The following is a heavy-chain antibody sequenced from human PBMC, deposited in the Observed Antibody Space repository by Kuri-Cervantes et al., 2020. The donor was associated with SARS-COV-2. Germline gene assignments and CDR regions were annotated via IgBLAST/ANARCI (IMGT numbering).Heavy chain of an antibody. CDR3: ARRIAVAGTSGARFDY. D-gene: IGHD6-19*01. CDR2: IFPYDSDT. V-gene: IGHV5-51*01. Sequence: GGSLRLSCKVSGYSFTNYWISWVRQVPGKGLEWMGIIFPYDSDTTYSPSFQGQVTISADKSISTTYLHWRSLKASDTAMYYCARRIAVAGTSGARFDYGAREPWSPSPQ. J-gene: IGHJ4*02. CDR1: GYSFTNYW.